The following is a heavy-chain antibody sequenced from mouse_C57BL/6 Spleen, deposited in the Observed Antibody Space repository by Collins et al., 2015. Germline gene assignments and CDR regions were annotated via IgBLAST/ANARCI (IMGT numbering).Heavy chain of an antibody. V-gene: IGHV2-6-1*01. Sequence: QVQLKESGPGLVAPSQSLSITCTISGFSLTSYGVHWVRQPPGKGLEWLVVIWSDGSTTYNSALKSRLSISKDNSKSQVFLKMNSLQTDDTAMYYCARHGGYPYAMDYWGQGTSVTVSS. CDR1: GFSLTSYG. J-gene: IGHJ4*01. CDR2: IWSDGST. CDR3: ARHGGYPYAMDY. D-gene: IGHD2-2*01.